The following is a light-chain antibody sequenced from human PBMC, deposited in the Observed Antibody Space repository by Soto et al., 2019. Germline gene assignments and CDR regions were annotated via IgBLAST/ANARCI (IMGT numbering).Light chain of an antibody. CDR3: QQSYSSPLT. CDR2: GAS. Sequence: DIQMTQSPYSLSASVGDRVTITCRASQSISAFLYWYQQKQGKAPSLLIYGASSLQRGVPSRFSGSRYGTDFTLIISSLQAEDLATYFCQQSYSSPLTFGGGTKVDIK. V-gene: IGKV1-39*01. J-gene: IGKJ4*01. CDR1: QSISAF.